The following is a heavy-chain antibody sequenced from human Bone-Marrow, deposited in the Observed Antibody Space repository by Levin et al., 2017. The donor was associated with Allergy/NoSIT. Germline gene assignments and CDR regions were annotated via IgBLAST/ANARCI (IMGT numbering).Heavy chain of an antibody. D-gene: IGHD5-24*01. CDR2: TSSSGST. CDR1: GGAIRNFF. J-gene: IGHJ4*02. Sequence: SETLSLTCTVSGGAIRNFFWSWLRQSAGKGLEWIGRTSSSGSTYYNPSLQSRVSMSVDTTKNRFSLELTSVTAADTAVYYCARDPLLRDGFQTWDYYFDFRGKGTLVTVSS. CDR3: ARDPLLRDGFQTWDYYFDF. V-gene: IGHV4-4*07.